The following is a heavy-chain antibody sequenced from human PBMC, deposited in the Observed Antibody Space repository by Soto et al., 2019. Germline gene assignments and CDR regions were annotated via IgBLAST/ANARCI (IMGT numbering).Heavy chain of an antibody. V-gene: IGHV3-23*01. CDR1: GFAFSSYA. CDR3: AKHCGSSSCYRFDP. D-gene: IGHD2-2*01. CDR2: ITSGGGNT. Sequence: GGSLRLSCAASGFAFSSYATSWIRQAPGKGLEWVSSITSGGGNTYYADSVKGRFTISRDNSKNTLYLQMSSLRAEDTAVYYWAKHCGSSSCYRFDPWGQGTLVTVSS. J-gene: IGHJ5*02.